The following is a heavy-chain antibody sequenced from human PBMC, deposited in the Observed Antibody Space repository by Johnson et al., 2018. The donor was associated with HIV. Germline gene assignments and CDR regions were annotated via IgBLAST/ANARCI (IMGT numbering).Heavy chain of an antibody. CDR3: AKDAGWSIVGATDGRDAFDI. CDR2: ILFDGSHK. Sequence: VQLVESGGGLVQTGRSLRLSCIGFGFTSGDYSMNWVRQPPGKGLEWVTFILFDGSHKYYVDSVKGRFTISRDNSKNTVYLQMNNLRAEDTAVYYCAKDAGWSIVGATDGRDAFDIWGQGAMVTVSS. J-gene: IGHJ3*02. V-gene: IGHV3-30*02. CDR1: GFTSGDYS. D-gene: IGHD1-26*01.